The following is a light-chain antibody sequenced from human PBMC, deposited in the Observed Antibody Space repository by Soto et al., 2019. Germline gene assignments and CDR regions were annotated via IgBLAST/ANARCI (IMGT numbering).Light chain of an antibody. J-gene: IGKJ1*01. V-gene: IGKV1-8*01. Sequence: IRMTQSPSSFSASTGDRVTITCRASQGISSYLAWYQQKPGKPPRLLIYAASSLQSGVPSRFSGSGSGTDFTLTISSLQPEDFATYSCQQSYNSPQTFGQGTKVDIK. CDR3: QQSYNSPQT. CDR1: QGISSY. CDR2: AAS.